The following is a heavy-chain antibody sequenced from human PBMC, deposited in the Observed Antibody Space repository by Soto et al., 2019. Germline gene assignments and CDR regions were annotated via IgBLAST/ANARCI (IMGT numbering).Heavy chain of an antibody. CDR2: ISSSSSYI. D-gene: IGHD2-2*01. Sequence: EVQLVESGGGLVKPGGSLRLSCAASGFTFSSYSMNWVRQAPGKGLEWVSSISSSSSYIYYADSVKGRFTISRDNAKNSRYLQMNSLRAEDTAVYYCAREGPQYQPRYFDYWGQGTLVTVSS. CDR1: GFTFSSYS. J-gene: IGHJ4*02. V-gene: IGHV3-21*01. CDR3: AREGPQYQPRYFDY.